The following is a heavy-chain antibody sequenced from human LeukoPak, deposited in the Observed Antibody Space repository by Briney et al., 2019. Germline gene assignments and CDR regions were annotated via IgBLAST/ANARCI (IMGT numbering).Heavy chain of an antibody. CDR3: ARDRPFAGYSSSWYDGMDV. D-gene: IGHD6-13*01. CDR1: GYTFTGYY. J-gene: IGHJ6*02. Sequence: ASLKVSCKASGYTFTGYYMHWVRQAPGPELELMGRLSPNSGDTKFAQKFQGRVTISVDTSKNQFSLKMSSVTAADAAVYYCARDRPFAGYSSSWYDGMDVWGQGTTVTVSS. V-gene: IGHV1-2*06. CDR2: LSPNSGDT.